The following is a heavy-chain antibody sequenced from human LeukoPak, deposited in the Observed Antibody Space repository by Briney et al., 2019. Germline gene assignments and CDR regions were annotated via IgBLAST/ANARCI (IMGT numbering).Heavy chain of an antibody. CDR3: ARDVSPNGVVDY. CDR1: GGSFSGYY. J-gene: IGHJ4*02. D-gene: IGHD2-8*01. CDR2: INHSGST. V-gene: IGHV4-34*01. Sequence: SETLSLTCAVYGGSFSGYYWSWIRQPPGKGLEWIGEINHSGSTNYNPSLKSRVTISVDTSKNQFSLKLSSVTAADTAVYYCARDVSPNGVVDYWGQGTLVTVPS.